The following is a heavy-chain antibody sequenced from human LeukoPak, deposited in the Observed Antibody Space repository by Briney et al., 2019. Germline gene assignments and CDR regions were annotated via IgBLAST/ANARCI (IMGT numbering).Heavy chain of an antibody. J-gene: IGHJ3*02. Sequence: RASVKVSCKASGYSFTSYGISWVRQARGQRLEWIGWIVVGSGNTNYAQKFQERVTITRDMSTSTAYMELSSLRSEDTAVYYCAAVPGQWEGAFDIWGQGTMVTVSS. CDR3: AAVPGQWEGAFDI. V-gene: IGHV1-58*02. CDR1: GYSFTSYG. CDR2: IVVGSGNT. D-gene: IGHD1-26*01.